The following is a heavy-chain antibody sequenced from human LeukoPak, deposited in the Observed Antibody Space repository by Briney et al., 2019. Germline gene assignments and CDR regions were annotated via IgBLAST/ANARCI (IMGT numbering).Heavy chain of an antibody. CDR3: AGGAVVPAAMSPYYYYGMDV. J-gene: IGHJ6*02. D-gene: IGHD2-2*01. CDR2: MNPNSGNT. CDR1: GYTFTSYD. Sequence: EASVKVSCKASGYTFTSYDINWVRQATGQGLEWMGWMNPNSGNTGYAQKFQGRVSMTRNTSISPAYMELSSLRSEDTAVYYCAGGAVVPAAMSPYYYYGMDVWGQGTTVTVSS. V-gene: IGHV1-8*01.